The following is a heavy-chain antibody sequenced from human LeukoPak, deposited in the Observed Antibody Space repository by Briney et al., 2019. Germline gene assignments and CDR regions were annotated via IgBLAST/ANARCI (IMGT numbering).Heavy chain of an antibody. Sequence: GGSLRPSCAASGFMFSSQAMSWVRQAPGKGLEWVSSISGSGIKTDYADSVKGRFTISRDNSKNTVYLEIKSLRVEDTAVYYCAKEFKNYNILFLDYWGQGIRVTVSS. CDR1: GFMFSSQA. CDR2: ISGSGIKT. D-gene: IGHD3-9*01. CDR3: AKEFKNYNILFLDY. V-gene: IGHV3-23*01. J-gene: IGHJ4*02.